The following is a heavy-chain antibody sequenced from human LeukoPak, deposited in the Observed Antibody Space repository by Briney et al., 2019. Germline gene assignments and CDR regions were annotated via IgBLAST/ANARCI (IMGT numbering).Heavy chain of an antibody. V-gene: IGHV4-59*08. D-gene: IGHD6-13*01. CDR1: GGSISSYY. J-gene: IGHJ4*02. CDR2: IYYSGST. Sequence: SETLSLTCTVSGGSISSYYWSWIRQPPGKGLEWIGYIYYSGSTTYNPSLKSRVTISVDTSKNQFSLKLSSVTAADTAVYYCARHGTRYSSSWLFDYWGQGTLVTVSS. CDR3: ARHGTRYSSSWLFDY.